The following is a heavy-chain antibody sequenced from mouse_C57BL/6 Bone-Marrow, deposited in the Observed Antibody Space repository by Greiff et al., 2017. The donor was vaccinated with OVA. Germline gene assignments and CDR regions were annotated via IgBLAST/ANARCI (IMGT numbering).Heavy chain of an antibody. J-gene: IGHJ4*01. CDR2: ISYSGST. CDR3: ARGTFYAMDY. V-gene: IGHV3-1*01. CDR1: GYSITSGYD. Sequence: VQLKQSGPGMVKPSQSLSLTCTVTGYSITSGYDWHWIRHFPGNKLEWMGYISYSGSTNYNPSLKSRISITHDTSKNHFFLKLNSVTTEDTATYYCARGTFYAMDYWGQGTSVTVSS.